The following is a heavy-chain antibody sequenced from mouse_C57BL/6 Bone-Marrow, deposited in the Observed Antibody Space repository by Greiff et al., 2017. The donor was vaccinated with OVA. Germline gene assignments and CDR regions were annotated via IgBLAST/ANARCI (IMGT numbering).Heavy chain of an antibody. J-gene: IGHJ3*01. V-gene: IGHV14-4*01. CDR3: TIRYDYDAWFAY. CDR2: IDPENGDT. D-gene: IGHD2-4*01. Sequence: EVKLQESGAELVRPGASVKLSCTASGFNIKDDYMHWVKQRPEQGLEWIGWIDPENGDTEYASKFQGKATLTADKSSNTAYLQLSILTSEDTAVYYCTIRYDYDAWFAYWGQGTLVTVSA. CDR1: GFNIKDDY.